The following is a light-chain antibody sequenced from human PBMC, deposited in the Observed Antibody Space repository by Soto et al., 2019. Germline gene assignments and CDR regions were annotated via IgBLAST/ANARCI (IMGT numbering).Light chain of an antibody. Sequence: EIVMTQSPATLSVSPGERATLSCRASQSVSSNLAWYQQKPGQAPRLLIYGASTRATGIPARFSGSGSGTEFILTISRLQSEDFAVYYCQQYHKWPLTFGGGNKVEV. J-gene: IGKJ4*01. V-gene: IGKV3-15*01. CDR1: QSVSSN. CDR2: GAS. CDR3: QQYHKWPLT.